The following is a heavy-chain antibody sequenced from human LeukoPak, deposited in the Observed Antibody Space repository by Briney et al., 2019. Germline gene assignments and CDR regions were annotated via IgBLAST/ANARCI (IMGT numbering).Heavy chain of an antibody. J-gene: IGHJ1*01. CDR2: ISSSSSYI. V-gene: IGHV3-21*01. CDR1: GFTFSSYS. CDR3: ARDRGGSGCYQH. Sequence: PGGSLRLSCAASGFTFSSYSMNWVRQAPGKGLEWVSSISSSSSYIYYADSVKGRFTISRDNAKNSLYLQMNSLRAEDTAVYYCARDRGGSGCYQHWGQGTLVTVSS. D-gene: IGHD6-19*01.